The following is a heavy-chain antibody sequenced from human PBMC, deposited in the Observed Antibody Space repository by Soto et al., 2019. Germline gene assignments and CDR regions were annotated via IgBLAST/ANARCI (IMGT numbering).Heavy chain of an antibody. Sequence: QVQLVQSGAEEKKPGASVKVSCKASGYTFTSYAMHWVRQAPGQRLEWMGWINAGNGNTKYSQKFQGRVTITRDTSASTAYMELSSPRSEDTAVYYCARVLVGATPVDYWGQGTLVTVSS. D-gene: IGHD1-26*01. CDR3: ARVLVGATPVDY. J-gene: IGHJ4*02. CDR1: GYTFTSYA. V-gene: IGHV1-3*05. CDR2: INAGNGNT.